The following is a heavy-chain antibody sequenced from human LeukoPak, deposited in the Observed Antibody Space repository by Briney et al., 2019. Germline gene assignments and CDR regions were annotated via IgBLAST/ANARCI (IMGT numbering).Heavy chain of an antibody. CDR1: GFTFGTYW. D-gene: IGHD6-19*01. Sequence: GGSLRLSCAASGFTFGTYWMSWVRQAPGKGLEWVANIKYDGSESYYVDSVKGRFTISRDNADNSLYLQMNGLTAEDTAVYYCSRGDSSGWYFGGQGTLVTVSS. CDR2: IKYDGSES. V-gene: IGHV3-7*01. CDR3: SRGDSSGWYF. J-gene: IGHJ4*02.